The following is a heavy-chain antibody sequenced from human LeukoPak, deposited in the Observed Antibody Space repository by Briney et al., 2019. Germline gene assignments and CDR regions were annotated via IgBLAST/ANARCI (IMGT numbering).Heavy chain of an antibody. V-gene: IGHV3-21*01. CDR3: ASQYCGGDCYFDY. Sequence: GGSLRLSCAASGFTFSSYSMNWVRQAPGKGLEWVSSISSSSSYIYYADSVKGRFTISRDNAENSLYLQMNSLRAEDTAVYYCASQYCGGDCYFDYWGQGTLVTVSS. D-gene: IGHD2-21*02. CDR1: GFTFSSYS. J-gene: IGHJ4*02. CDR2: ISSSSSYI.